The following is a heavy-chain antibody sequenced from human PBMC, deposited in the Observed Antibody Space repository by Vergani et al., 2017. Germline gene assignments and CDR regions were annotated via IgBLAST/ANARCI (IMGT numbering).Heavy chain of an antibody. CDR1: GGSFSGYY. D-gene: IGHD2-2*02. Sequence: QVQLQQWGAGLLKPSETLSLTCAVYGGSFSGYYWSWIRQPPGKGLEWIGEINHSGSTNYNPSLKSRFTISVDTSKNQFSLKLSSVTAADTAVYYCARGEGVVVPAAILDYWGQGTLVTVTS. CDR3: ARGEGVVVPAAILDY. CDR2: INHSGST. V-gene: IGHV4-34*01. J-gene: IGHJ4*02.